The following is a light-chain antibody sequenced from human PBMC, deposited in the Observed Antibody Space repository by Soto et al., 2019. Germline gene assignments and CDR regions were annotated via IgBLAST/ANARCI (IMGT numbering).Light chain of an antibody. CDR2: EDN. V-gene: IGLV6-57*01. Sequence: NFMLTQPHSVSESPGKTVTISCTRSSGSIASNYVQWYQQRPGSSPTTVIYEDNQRPSGVPDRFSGSIDSSSNSASLTISGLXXXXXADYYCQSYDSNNHWVFGGGTKL. CDR3: QSYDSNNHWV. CDR1: SGSIASNY. J-gene: IGLJ3*02.